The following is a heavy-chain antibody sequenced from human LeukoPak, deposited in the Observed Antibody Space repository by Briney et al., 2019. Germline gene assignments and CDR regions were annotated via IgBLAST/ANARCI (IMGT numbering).Heavy chain of an antibody. Sequence: PSETLSLTCAVYGGSFSGYYWSWIRQPPGKGLEWIGEINHSGSTNYNPSLKSRVTISVDTSKNQFSLKLSSVTAADTAVYYCARLPNGGSGWHPGPLDAFDIWGQGTMVTVSS. CDR1: GGSFSGYY. CDR2: INHSGST. CDR3: ARLPNGGSGWHPGPLDAFDI. D-gene: IGHD6-19*01. V-gene: IGHV4-34*01. J-gene: IGHJ3*02.